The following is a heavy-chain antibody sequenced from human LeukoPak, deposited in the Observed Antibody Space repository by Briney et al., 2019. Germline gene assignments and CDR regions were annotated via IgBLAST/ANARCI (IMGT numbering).Heavy chain of an antibody. CDR3: ASTDYGDYVRHDY. D-gene: IGHD4-17*01. Sequence: SETLSLTCTVSGYSISSGYQWAWIRQPPGKGLEWIASIHHSGATYYSPSLKSRVTISVDRSKNQFSLKLSSVTAADTAVYYCASTDYGDYVRHDYWGQGTLVTVSS. CDR1: GYSISSGYQ. J-gene: IGHJ4*02. CDR2: IHHSGAT. V-gene: IGHV4-38-2*02.